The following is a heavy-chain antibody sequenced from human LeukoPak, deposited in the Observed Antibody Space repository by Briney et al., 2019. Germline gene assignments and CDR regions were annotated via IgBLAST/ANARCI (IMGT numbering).Heavy chain of an antibody. J-gene: IGHJ4*02. CDR1: GYTFTSYD. V-gene: IGHV1-8*03. CDR2: MNPNSGNT. D-gene: IGHD6-19*01. CDR3: ARANLRFYSSGWSLDY. Sequence: ASVKVSCKASGYTFTSYDINWVRQATGQGLEWMGWMNPNSGNTGYAQKFQGGVTITRNTSISTAYMELSSLRSEDTAVYYCARANLRFYSSGWSLDYWGQGTLVTVSS.